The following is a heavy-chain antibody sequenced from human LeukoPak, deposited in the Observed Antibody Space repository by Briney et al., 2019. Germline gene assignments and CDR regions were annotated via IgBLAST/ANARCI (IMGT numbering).Heavy chain of an antibody. CDR3: TKDVGRLTLVRGEPYYYYGMDV. V-gene: IGHV3-30*18. Sequence: GQSLTLSCAASGFTPSNYAMHWVRQLQGNGRGWVAAVPSDGNYNYYAASAKDRFAISRDNSKNTLYLQMNSLRVEDAAVYYCTKDVGRLTLVRGEPYYYYGMDVWGKGTTVTVS. CDR1: GFTPSNYA. D-gene: IGHD3-10*01. J-gene: IGHJ6*04. CDR2: VPSDGNYN.